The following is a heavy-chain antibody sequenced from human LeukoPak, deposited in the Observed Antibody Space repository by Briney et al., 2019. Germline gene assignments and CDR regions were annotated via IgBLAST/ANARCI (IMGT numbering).Heavy chain of an antibody. J-gene: IGHJ4*02. CDR3: AKEAPRGDGYRNYFDY. D-gene: IGHD3-10*01. CDR2: ISGSGGST. V-gene: IGHV3-23*01. Sequence: GGSLRLSCAASGFTFSTDAMSWVRQAPGKGLEWVSAISGSGGSTYYADSVKGRFTVSRDNSKNTLYLQMNSLRVEDTAVYYCAKEAPRGDGYRNYFDYWGQGTLDTVSS. CDR1: GFTFSTDA.